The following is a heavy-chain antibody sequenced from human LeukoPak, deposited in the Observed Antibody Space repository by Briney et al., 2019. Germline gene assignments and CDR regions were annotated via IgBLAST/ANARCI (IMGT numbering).Heavy chain of an antibody. Sequence: GGSLRLSCAASGFIFSNYGMHWVRQPPGKGLEWVAFIRYDGTNKYYADSVKGRFTISRDNSKNTLYLQMNSLRAEDTAVYYCAKSEYCTNGVCSYFDYWGQGTLVTVSS. CDR2: IRYDGTNK. V-gene: IGHV3-30*02. D-gene: IGHD2-8*01. J-gene: IGHJ4*02. CDR3: AKSEYCTNGVCSYFDY. CDR1: GFIFSNYG.